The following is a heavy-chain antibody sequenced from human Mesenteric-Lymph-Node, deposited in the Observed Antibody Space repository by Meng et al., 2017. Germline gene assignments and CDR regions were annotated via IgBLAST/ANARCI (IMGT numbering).Heavy chain of an antibody. CDR1: GGSISSYY. Sequence: GSLRLSCTVSGGSISSYYWSWIRQPPGKGLEWIGYIYYSGSTNYNPSLKSRVTISVDTSKNQFSLKLSSVTAADTAVYYCARGGLPGIAAAGNPAFDYWGQGTLVTVSS. V-gene: IGHV4-59*01. CDR3: ARGGLPGIAAAGNPAFDY. D-gene: IGHD6-13*01. J-gene: IGHJ4*02. CDR2: IYYSGST.